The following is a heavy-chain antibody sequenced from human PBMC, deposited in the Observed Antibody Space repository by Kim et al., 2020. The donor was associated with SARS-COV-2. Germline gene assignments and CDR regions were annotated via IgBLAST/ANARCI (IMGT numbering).Heavy chain of an antibody. J-gene: IGHJ4*02. V-gene: IGHV3-30*18. CDR2: ISYDGSNK. Sequence: GGSLRLSCAASGFTFSSYGMHWVRQAPGKGLEWVAVISYDGSNKYYADSVKGRFTISRDNSKNTLYLQMNSLRAEDTAVYYCAKDQPPVVYYGSGNQGGFHYWGQGTLVTVSS. CDR3: AKDQPPVVYYGSGNQGGFHY. D-gene: IGHD3-10*01. CDR1: GFTFSSYG.